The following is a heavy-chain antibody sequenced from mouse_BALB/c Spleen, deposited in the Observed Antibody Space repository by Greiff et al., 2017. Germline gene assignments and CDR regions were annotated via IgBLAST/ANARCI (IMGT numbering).Heavy chain of an antibody. V-gene: IGHV2-9*02. D-gene: IGHD4-1*01. CDR3: ARDKLTGTAWFAY. J-gene: IGHJ3*01. CDR2: IWAGGST. Sequence: QVQLQQSGPGLVAPSQSLSITCTVSGFSLTSYGVHWVRQPPGKGLEWLGVIWAGGSTNYNSALMSRLSISKDNSKSQVFLKMNSLQTDDTAMYYCARDKLTGTAWFAYWGQGTLVTVSA. CDR1: GFSLTSYG.